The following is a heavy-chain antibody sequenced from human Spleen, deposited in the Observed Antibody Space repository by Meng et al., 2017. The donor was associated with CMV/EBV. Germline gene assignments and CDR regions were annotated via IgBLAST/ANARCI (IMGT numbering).Heavy chain of an antibody. D-gene: IGHD1-1*01. CDR3: ASVTTGYCDH. Sequence: GGSLRLSCAASGFIFRSCGMNWVRQAPGKGLEWVSSISSSSSYIYYADSVKGRFTISRDNAKNSLYLQMNSLRAEDTAVYYCASVTTGYCDHWGQGTRVTVSS. CDR2: ISSSSSYI. J-gene: IGHJ4*02. V-gene: IGHV3-21*01. CDR1: GFIFRSCG.